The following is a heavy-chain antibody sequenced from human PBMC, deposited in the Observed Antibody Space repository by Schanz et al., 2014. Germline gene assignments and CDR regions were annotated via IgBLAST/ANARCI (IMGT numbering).Heavy chain of an antibody. J-gene: IGHJ4*02. CDR3: VKESGTTVTRFDY. CDR2: ISSNGGST. Sequence: EVQLVESGGGLVQPGGSLRLSCSASGFTFSSYGMHWVRQAPGKGLEYVSVISSNGGSTYYADSVKCRFTISRDNSKNTLYLQMSSLRTEDTAVYYCVKESGTTVTRFDYWGQGTLVTFSS. D-gene: IGHD4-17*01. V-gene: IGHV3-64D*06. CDR1: GFTFSSYG.